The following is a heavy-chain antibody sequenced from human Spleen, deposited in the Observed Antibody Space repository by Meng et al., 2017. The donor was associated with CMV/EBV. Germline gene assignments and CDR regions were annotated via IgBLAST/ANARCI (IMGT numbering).Heavy chain of an antibody. Sequence: SGKASRGTFSRYAINWGRQAPGQGLEWMGGISPIFATANYAQKFQGRVTITTDESTGTAYMELTTLRSEDTAVYYCTRGVGGAHDYWGQGTLVTVSS. D-gene: IGHD2-21*01. CDR2: ISPIFATA. CDR3: TRGVGGAHDY. V-gene: IGHV1-69*05. J-gene: IGHJ4*02. CDR1: RGTFSRYA.